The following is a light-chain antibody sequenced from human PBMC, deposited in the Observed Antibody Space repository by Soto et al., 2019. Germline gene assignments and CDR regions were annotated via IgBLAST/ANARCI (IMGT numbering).Light chain of an antibody. J-gene: IGKJ1*01. CDR2: AAS. CDR1: QSINSY. Sequence: MHIDQSPSSLSASVDERVTMTCRASQSINSYLNWYQQKPGKAPKLLIYAASSLQSGVPSRFSGSGSGTDFTLTISRLQPEDFATYYCQQSYSTPPTFGQGTKV. CDR3: QQSYSTPPT. V-gene: IGKV1-39*01.